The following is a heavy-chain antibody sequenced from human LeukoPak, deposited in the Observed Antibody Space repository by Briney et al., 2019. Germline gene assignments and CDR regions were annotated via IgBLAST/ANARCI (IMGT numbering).Heavy chain of an antibody. V-gene: IGHV3-74*01. Sequence: GGSLRLSXVASGFTFTNYGMMWVRQAPGKGLVWLSYINSDGRSTTYADSVKGRFTISRDNAKNTLYLRMSSLRAEDTAMYYCARNSNGMSNWGQGTLVIVSS. D-gene: IGHD2-8*01. CDR3: ARNSNGMSN. CDR2: INSDGRST. J-gene: IGHJ4*02. CDR1: GFTFTNYG.